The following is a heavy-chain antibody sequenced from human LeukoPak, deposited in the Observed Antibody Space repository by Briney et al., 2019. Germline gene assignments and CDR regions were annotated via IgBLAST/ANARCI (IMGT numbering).Heavy chain of an antibody. D-gene: IGHD3-22*01. CDR1: GFTFSSYS. V-gene: IGHV3-21*01. CDR3: AREAQEVVVVIGSYYYYYYMDV. J-gene: IGHJ6*03. Sequence: GGSLRLSCAASGFTFSSYSMNWVRQAPGKGLEWVSSISSSSSSYIYYADSVKGRFTISRDNAKNSLYLQMNSLRAEDTAVYYCAREAQEVVVVIGSYYYYYYMDVWGKGTTVTVSS. CDR2: ISSSSSSYI.